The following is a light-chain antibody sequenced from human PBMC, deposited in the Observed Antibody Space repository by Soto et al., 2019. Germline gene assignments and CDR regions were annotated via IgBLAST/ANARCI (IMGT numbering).Light chain of an antibody. V-gene: IGKV3-20*01. CDR1: QSVSSSY. CDR3: QQYGSSPLT. Sequence: EIVLTQSPGTLSLSPGERATLSCRARQSVSSSYLAWYQQKPGQAPRLLIYGASSRATGIPDRFSGSGSGTDFTLTIIRLEPEDFAVYYCQQYGSSPLTFGGGTKVDIK. J-gene: IGKJ4*01. CDR2: GAS.